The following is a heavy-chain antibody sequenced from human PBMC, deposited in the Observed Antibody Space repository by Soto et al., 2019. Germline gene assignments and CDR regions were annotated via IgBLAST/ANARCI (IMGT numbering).Heavy chain of an antibody. D-gene: IGHD1-7*01. Sequence: SETLSLTCAVSGGSISSGGYSWSLIRQPPGKGLEWIGYIYHSGSTYYNPSLKSRVTISVDRSKNQFSLKLSSVTAADTAVYYCARTESGTFDPWGQGTLVTVSS. CDR3: ARTESGTFDP. V-gene: IGHV4-30-2*01. CDR2: IYHSGST. J-gene: IGHJ5*02. CDR1: GGSISSGGYS.